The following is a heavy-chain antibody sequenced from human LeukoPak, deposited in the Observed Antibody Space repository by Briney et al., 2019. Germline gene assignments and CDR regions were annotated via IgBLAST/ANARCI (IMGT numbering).Heavy chain of an antibody. CDR3: AREGYGSGSYYNEFDY. J-gene: IGHJ4*02. D-gene: IGHD3-10*01. V-gene: IGHV1-18*04. CDR2: ISVYNGNT. CDR1: GYTFNSYG. Sequence: WASVKVSCKASGYTFNSYGISWVRQAPGQGLEWMGWISVYNGNTNYAQTFQDRVTMTTDKSTSTVYMELRRLRFEDTAVYYCAREGYGSGSYYNEFDYWGQGTLVTVSS.